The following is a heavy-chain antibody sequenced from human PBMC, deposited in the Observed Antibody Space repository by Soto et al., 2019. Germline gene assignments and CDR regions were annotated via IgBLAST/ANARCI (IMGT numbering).Heavy chain of an antibody. D-gene: IGHD3-10*01. CDR2: IFYSGTT. V-gene: IGHV4-30-4*01. CDR3: ARAGFSYGHLLF. Sequence: SEAVSITCTVSGSSISSGGYYWRWIRQPPGKALEWIGYIFYSGTTNYSPSLKSRVAISIDTSKNQFSLSLTSVTAADTAVYYCARAGFSYGHLLFWGQGIRVTVSS. J-gene: IGHJ4*02. CDR1: GSSISSGGYY.